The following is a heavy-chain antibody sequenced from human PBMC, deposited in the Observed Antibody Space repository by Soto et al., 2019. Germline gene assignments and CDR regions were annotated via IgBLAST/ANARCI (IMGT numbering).Heavy chain of an antibody. D-gene: IGHD3-3*01. Sequence: ASVKVSCKASGYTFTSYDINWVRQATGQGLEWMGWVNPNSGNTGYAQKFQGRVTMTRNTSISTAYMELSSLRSEDTAVYYCARGPYYDFWSGYYTPNFDYWGQGTLVTVSS. V-gene: IGHV1-8*01. CDR2: VNPNSGNT. CDR3: ARGPYYDFWSGYYTPNFDY. J-gene: IGHJ4*02. CDR1: GYTFTSYD.